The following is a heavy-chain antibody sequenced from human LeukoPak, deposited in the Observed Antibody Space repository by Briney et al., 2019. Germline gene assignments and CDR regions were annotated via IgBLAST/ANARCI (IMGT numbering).Heavy chain of an antibody. Sequence: SETLSLTCAVSGGSISSGGYSWSWIRQPPGKGLEWIGYIYHSGSTYYNPSLKSRVTISVDTSKNQFSLKLSSVTAADTAVYYCARGVGYNTGVIDYWGQGTLVTVSS. D-gene: IGHD5-24*01. J-gene: IGHJ4*02. V-gene: IGHV4-30-4*07. CDR3: ARGVGYNTGVIDY. CDR1: GGSISSGGYS. CDR2: IYHSGST.